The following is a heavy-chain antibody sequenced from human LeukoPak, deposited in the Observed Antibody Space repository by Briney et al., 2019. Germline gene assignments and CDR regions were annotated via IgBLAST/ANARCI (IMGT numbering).Heavy chain of an antibody. D-gene: IGHD3-22*01. Sequence: SETLSLTCAVYRGSFSGYYWSWIRKPPGKGLEWIREIHHSGSTNYNPSLKSRVTISVDTSKNQFSLKLSSVTAADTAVYYCAREGDSSVYYDYWGQGTLVTVSS. CDR3: AREGDSSVYYDY. CDR1: RGSFSGYY. CDR2: IHHSGST. J-gene: IGHJ4*02. V-gene: IGHV4-34*01.